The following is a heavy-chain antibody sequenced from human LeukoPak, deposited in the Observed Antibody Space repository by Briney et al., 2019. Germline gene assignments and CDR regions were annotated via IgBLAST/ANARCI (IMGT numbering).Heavy chain of an antibody. CDR1: GFNFRSYE. Sequence: GGSLRLSCAASGFNFRSYEMNWVRQAPGNGLEWVSYIGSSGTTAYYADSVKGRFTISRDNAKNSLYLQMNSLRDEDTAVYYCARHERDASLDHALDIWGQGTMVTVSS. CDR3: ARHERDASLDHALDI. CDR2: IGSSGTTA. J-gene: IGHJ3*02. V-gene: IGHV3-48*03. D-gene: IGHD5-24*01.